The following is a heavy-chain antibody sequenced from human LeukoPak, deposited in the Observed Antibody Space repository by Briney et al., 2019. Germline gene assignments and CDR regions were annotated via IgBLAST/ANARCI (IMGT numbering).Heavy chain of an antibody. V-gene: IGHV4-4*07. CDR3: ARASSLPYYYCGMDV. CDR2: IYTSGST. Sequence: PSETLSLTCTVSSGSTSSYYWSWIRQPAGKGLEWIGRIYTSGSTNYNPSLKSRVTMSVGTSKNQFSLKLSSVTAADTAVYYCARASSLPYYYCGMDVWGQGTTVTVSS. J-gene: IGHJ6*02. CDR1: SGSTSSYY.